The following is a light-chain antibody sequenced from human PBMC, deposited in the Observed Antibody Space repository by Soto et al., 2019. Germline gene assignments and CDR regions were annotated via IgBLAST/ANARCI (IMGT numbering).Light chain of an antibody. CDR3: QAWDSSTGV. CDR2: QNS. V-gene: IGLV3-1*01. Sequence: YALTQPPSVSVSPGQTSSITCSGDNLGDKDVCWYQQKPGQSPVLVIYQNSRRPSGIPERFSGSKSGNTATLTISGTQALDEADYSCQAWDSSTGVFGTGTKVTVL. CDR1: NLGDKD. J-gene: IGLJ1*01.